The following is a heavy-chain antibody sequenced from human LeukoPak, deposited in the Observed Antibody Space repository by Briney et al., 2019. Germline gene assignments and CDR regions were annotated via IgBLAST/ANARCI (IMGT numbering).Heavy chain of an antibody. Sequence: GGSLRLSCAASGFTFSSYAMHWVRQAPGKGLEWVAVISNDERNKYYADSVKGRFTISRDNSKSTLYLQMNSLRAEDTAVYYCARVWGGYSYGFDFDYWGQGTLVTVSS. CDR2: ISNDERNK. CDR3: ARVWGGYSYGFDFDY. CDR1: GFTFSSYA. V-gene: IGHV3-30*04. D-gene: IGHD5-18*01. J-gene: IGHJ4*02.